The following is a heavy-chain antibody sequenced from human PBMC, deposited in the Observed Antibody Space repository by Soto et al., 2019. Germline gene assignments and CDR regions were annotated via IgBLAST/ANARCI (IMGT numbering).Heavy chain of an antibody. CDR3: ARRGGGFDNWFDP. CDR1: GDSISSFY. CDR2: TRST. Sequence: QVQLQESGPGLVKPSETLSLTCTVSGDSISSFYWSWIRQPPGKGLEWIGYTRSTNYNPSLKSRVTISVDTSLIQVSLRLTSVTAADTAAYYCARRGGGFDNWFDPWGQGTLVTVSS. V-gene: IGHV4-59*08. J-gene: IGHJ5*02.